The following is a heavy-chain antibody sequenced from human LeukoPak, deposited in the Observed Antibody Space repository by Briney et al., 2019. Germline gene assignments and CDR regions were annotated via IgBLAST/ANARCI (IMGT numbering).Heavy chain of an antibody. CDR3: ARGQKYRSGYTVTELGSGYFDY. CDR1: GDPNSSSGYY. CDR2: LYYTRSL. J-gene: IGHJ4*02. V-gene: IGHV4-39*07. Sequence: SDPLSLPCTVSGDPNSSSGYYWRWVRKPPGKGLDWHEWLYYTRSLYYIPSLKSRVTISVDTSKNQFSLRLSSVTAADTAVYYCARGQKYRSGYTVTELGSGYFDYWGQGPLVTVSS. D-gene: IGHD5-18*01.